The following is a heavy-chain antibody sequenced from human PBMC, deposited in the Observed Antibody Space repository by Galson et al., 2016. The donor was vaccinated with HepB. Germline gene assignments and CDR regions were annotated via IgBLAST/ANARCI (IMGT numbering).Heavy chain of an antibody. CDR2: ISYDGSNK. J-gene: IGHJ6*02. V-gene: IGHV3-30*04. Sequence: SLRLSCAASGFTFGRYSMHWVRQAPGKGLEWVAVISYDGSNKDYADSVKGRFTISRDNSKNMLYLQMNSLRAEDTAVYYCARDSPLDVLRFLEWFSPYGMDVWGQGTKVTVSS. D-gene: IGHD3-3*01. CDR3: ARDSPLDVLRFLEWFSPYGMDV. CDR1: GFTFGRYS.